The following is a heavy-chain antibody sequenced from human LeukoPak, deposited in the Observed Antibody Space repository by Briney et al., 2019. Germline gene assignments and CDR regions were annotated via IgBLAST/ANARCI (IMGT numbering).Heavy chain of an antibody. Sequence: QPGGSLRLSCAASGFTFSNYWMTWVRQAPGKELEWVANIKQDGSQKYYVDSLKGRFTISRDNAKNSVYLQMNSLRAGDTAVYYCARIGYSSSCTDYWGQGTLVTVSS. CDR3: ARIGYSSSCTDY. CDR1: GFTFSNYW. J-gene: IGHJ4*02. V-gene: IGHV3-7*01. CDR2: IKQDGSQK. D-gene: IGHD2-2*01.